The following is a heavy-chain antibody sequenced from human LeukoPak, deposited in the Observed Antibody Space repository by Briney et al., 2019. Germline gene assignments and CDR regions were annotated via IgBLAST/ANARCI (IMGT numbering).Heavy chain of an antibody. D-gene: IGHD1-26*01. CDR2: IYHSGST. Sequence: SETLSLTCAVSGGSISSSNWWSWVRQPPGKGLEWIGEIYHSGSTNYNPSLESRVTMSVDKSKNQFSLKLSSVTAADMAVYYCARVGALGGFDYWGQGTLVTVSS. J-gene: IGHJ4*02. CDR1: GGSISSSNW. V-gene: IGHV4-4*02. CDR3: ARVGALGGFDY.